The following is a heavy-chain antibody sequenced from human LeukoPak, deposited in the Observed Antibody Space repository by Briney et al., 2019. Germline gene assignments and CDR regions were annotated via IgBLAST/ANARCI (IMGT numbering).Heavy chain of an antibody. CDR2: IIPIFGTA. CDR3: ARARYYYDSSGYYDY. CDR1: GGTFSSYA. D-gene: IGHD3-22*01. V-gene: IGHV1-69*05. J-gene: IGHJ4*02. Sequence: AASVKVPYKASGGTFSSYAISWVRQAPGQGLEWMGGIIPIFGTANYAQKFQGRVTITTDESTSTAYMELSSLRSEDTAVYYCARARYYYDSSGYYDYWGQGTLVTVSS.